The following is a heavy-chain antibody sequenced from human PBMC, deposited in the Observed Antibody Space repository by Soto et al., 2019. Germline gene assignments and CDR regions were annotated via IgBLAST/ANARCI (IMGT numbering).Heavy chain of an antibody. V-gene: IGHV5-10-1*01. D-gene: IGHD6-6*01. CDR2: IDPSDSRT. Sequence: VSIKIACNGSGYSFPHYWVSWVRQMPGKGLEWMGRIDPSDSRTNYSPSFQGHVTMSVDKSINTAYLQWSSLKASDTAMYYCVRLVSQDVDPWGQGTLVTVSS. CDR1: GYSFPHYW. J-gene: IGHJ5*02. CDR3: VRLVSQDVDP.